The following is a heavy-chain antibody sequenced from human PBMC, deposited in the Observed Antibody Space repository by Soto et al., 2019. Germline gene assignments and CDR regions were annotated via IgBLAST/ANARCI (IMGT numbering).Heavy chain of an antibody. D-gene: IGHD4-17*01. Sequence: GGSLRLSCAASGFTFSSYAMHWVRQAPGKGLEWVAVISYDGSNKYYADSVKGRFTISRDNSKNTLYLQMNSLRAEDTAVYYCARARYYGDYEGYFDYWGQGTLVTVSS. CDR1: GFTFSSYA. V-gene: IGHV3-30-3*01. CDR2: ISYDGSNK. CDR3: ARARYYGDYEGYFDY. J-gene: IGHJ4*02.